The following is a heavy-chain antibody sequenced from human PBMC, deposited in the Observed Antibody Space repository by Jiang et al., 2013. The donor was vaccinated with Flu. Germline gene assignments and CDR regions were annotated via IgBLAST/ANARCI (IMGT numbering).Heavy chain of an antibody. D-gene: IGHD2-2*01. CDR3: ARSGPAEGLEYQGMDV. Sequence: GAEVKKPGESLKISCKGSGYRFISYWIGWVRQMPGKGLEWMGIIYPGDSDTRYSPSFQGLVTISADKSISSAYLQWSSLKASDTAMYYCARSGPAEGLEYQGMDVWGQGTTGHRLL. CDR1: GYRFISYW. J-gene: IGHJ6*02. V-gene: IGHV5-51*03. CDR2: IYPGDSDT.